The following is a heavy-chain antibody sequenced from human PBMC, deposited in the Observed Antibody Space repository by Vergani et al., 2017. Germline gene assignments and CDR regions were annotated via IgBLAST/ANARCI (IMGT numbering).Heavy chain of an antibody. D-gene: IGHD3-16*01. CDR2: RQFDGSNQ. Sequence: QVQLVESGGGVVQRGGSLRLSCATSGFTLSNYDMQWIRQGPGKGLEFVACRQFDGSNQYYADSVKGRFTLSRDFSKNTLYLQMNSLRTDDTATYYCAKHFRGWGIDYWGQGTQVIVSS. V-gene: IGHV3-30*02. J-gene: IGHJ4*02. CDR1: GFTLSNYD. CDR3: AKHFRGWGIDY.